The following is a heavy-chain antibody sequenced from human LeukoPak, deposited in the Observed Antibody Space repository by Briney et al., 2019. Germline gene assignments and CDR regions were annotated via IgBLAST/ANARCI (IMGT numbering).Heavy chain of an antibody. J-gene: IGHJ4*02. Sequence: ASVKVSCKAYGYSFTSYGISWVQQAPGQGLEWMGWISGYNSNGDFAQKLQDRVTMTTDTSTSTACMELRSLRSDDTAVYYCARDPSGYDFFDYWGQGTLVTVSS. CDR3: ARDPSGYDFFDY. CDR1: GYSFTSYG. D-gene: IGHD5-12*01. V-gene: IGHV1-18*01. CDR2: ISGYNSNG.